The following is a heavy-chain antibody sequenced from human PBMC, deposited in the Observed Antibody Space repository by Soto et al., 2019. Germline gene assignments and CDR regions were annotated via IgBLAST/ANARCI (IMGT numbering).Heavy chain of an antibody. J-gene: IGHJ4*02. V-gene: IGHV4-59*01. Sequence: SETLSLTCTVSGGSISSYYWSWIRQPPGKGLEWIGYIYYSGSTNYNPSLKSRVTISVDTSKNQFSLKLSSVTAADTAVYYCARVGSSSPSIDYWGQGTLVTVSS. D-gene: IGHD6-6*01. CDR1: GGSISSYY. CDR2: IYYSGST. CDR3: ARVGSSSPSIDY.